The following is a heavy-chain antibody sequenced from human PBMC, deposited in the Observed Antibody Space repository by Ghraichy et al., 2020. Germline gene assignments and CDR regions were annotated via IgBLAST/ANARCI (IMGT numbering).Heavy chain of an antibody. J-gene: IGHJ4*02. Sequence: GGSLRLSCAASGLTFSTYTRNWVRQSPGNGLEWVSGILGGGGTYYAHSVKGRFTISRDNPKNTVYLQLNSLRAEDTAVYYCAKDKVPDGVWEIDHWGQGTLVTVSS. CDR3: AKDKVPDGVWEIDH. D-gene: IGHD4-17*01. V-gene: IGHV3-23*01. CDR2: ILGGGGT. CDR1: GLTFSTYT.